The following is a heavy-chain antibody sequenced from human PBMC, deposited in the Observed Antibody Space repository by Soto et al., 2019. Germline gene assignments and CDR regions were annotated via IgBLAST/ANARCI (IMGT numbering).Heavy chain of an antibody. J-gene: IGHJ3*02. V-gene: IGHV3-20*04. CDR1: GFTFDDYG. CDR3: ARGGIAAALVVI. D-gene: IGHD6-13*01. Sequence: GGSLRLSCAASGFTFDDYGMSWVRPAPGKGLEWVSGINWNGGSTGYADSVKGRFTISRDNAKNSLYLQMNSLRAEDTALYYCARGGIAAALVVIWGQGTMVTVSS. CDR2: INWNGGST.